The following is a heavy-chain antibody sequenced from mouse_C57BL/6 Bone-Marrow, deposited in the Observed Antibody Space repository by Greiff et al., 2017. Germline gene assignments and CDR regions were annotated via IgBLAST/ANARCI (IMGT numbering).Heavy chain of an antibody. CDR3: ARWGTTVVGPFAY. D-gene: IGHD1-1*01. Sequence: QVQLQQPGAELVKPGASVKLSCKASGYTFTSYWMHWVKQRPGQGLEWIGMIHPNSGSTNYNEKFKSKATLTVDKSSSTAYMQLSSLTSEDSAVYYCARWGTTVVGPFAYWGQGTLVTVFA. V-gene: IGHV1-64*01. CDR1: GYTFTSYW. J-gene: IGHJ3*01. CDR2: IHPNSGST.